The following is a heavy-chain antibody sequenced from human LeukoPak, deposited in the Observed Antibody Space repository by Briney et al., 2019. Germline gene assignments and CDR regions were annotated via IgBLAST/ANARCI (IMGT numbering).Heavy chain of an antibody. D-gene: IGHD4-11*01. CDR1: GSTFSSYA. V-gene: IGHV3-30*04. CDR3: ARDREAYSNPMKDGAFDL. Sequence: GGSLRLSCAASGSTFSSYAMYWVRQAPGRGLEWVAVISYDGSSQYSADSVKGRFTISRDNSKNTLYLQMNSLRDDDRAVYYCARDREAYSNPMKDGAFDLWGQGTMVTVSS. CDR2: ISYDGSSQ. J-gene: IGHJ3*01.